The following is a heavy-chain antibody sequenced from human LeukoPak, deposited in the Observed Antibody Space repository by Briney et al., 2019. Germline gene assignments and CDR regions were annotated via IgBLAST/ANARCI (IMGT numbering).Heavy chain of an antibody. Sequence: PSETLSLTCTVSGYSISSGYYWGWIRQPPGKGLEWIGSIYHSGSTYYNPSLKSRVTISVDTSKNQFSLKLSSVTAADTAVYYCAANINWNYGGPDYWGQGTLVTVSS. CDR2: IYHSGST. CDR3: AANINWNYGGPDY. J-gene: IGHJ4*02. D-gene: IGHD1-7*01. V-gene: IGHV4-38-2*02. CDR1: GYSISSGYY.